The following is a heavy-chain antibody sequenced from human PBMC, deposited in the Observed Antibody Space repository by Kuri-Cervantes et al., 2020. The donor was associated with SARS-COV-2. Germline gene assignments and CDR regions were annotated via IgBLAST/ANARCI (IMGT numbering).Heavy chain of an antibody. CDR1: GFTFGDYA. J-gene: IGHJ4*02. CDR3: TRDDFWSGYYLD. D-gene: IGHD3-3*01. V-gene: IGHV3-49*04. Sequence: GGSLRLSCTASGFTFGDYAMSWVRQAPGKGLEWVGFIRSKAYGGTTEYAASVKGRFTISRDDSKSIAYLQMNSLKTEDTAVYYCTRDDFWSGYYLDWGQGTLVTVPQ. CDR2: IRSKAYGGTT.